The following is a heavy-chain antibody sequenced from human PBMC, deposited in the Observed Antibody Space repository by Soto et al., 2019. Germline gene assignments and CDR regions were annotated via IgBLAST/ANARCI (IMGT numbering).Heavy chain of an antibody. CDR2: INHSGST. CDR3: ARGRIRVTFGGVIVLDAFDI. D-gene: IGHD3-16*02. Sequence: SSETLSLTCAVYGGSFSGYYWSWIRQPPGKGLEWIGEINHSGSTNYNPSLKSRVTISVDTSKNQFSLKLSSVTAADTAVYYCARGRIRVTFGGVIVLDAFDIWGQGTMVTVSS. J-gene: IGHJ3*02. CDR1: GGSFSGYY. V-gene: IGHV4-34*01.